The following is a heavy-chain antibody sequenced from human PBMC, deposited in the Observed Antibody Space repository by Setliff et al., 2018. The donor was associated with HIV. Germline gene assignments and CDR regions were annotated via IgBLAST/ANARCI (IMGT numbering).Heavy chain of an antibody. Sequence: PSETLSLTCTVSGGSISSSRDYWGWIRQPAGKGLEWIGRVSSRGDTNYNPSLKSRVTMSVDTSKNQFSLKLTSVTASDTAVYYCARAAAGNTGPFDLWGQGSPVTVSS. J-gene: IGHJ4*02. V-gene: IGHV4-61*02. CDR3: ARAAAGNTGPFDL. D-gene: IGHD4-17*01. CDR1: GGSISSSRDY. CDR2: VSSRGDT.